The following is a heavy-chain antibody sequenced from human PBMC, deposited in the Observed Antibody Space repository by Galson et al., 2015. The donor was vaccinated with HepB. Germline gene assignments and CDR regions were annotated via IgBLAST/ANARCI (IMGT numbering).Heavy chain of an antibody. D-gene: IGHD6-6*01. CDR1: GGTFSSYA. CDR2: IIPIFGTA. J-gene: IGHJ4*02. V-gene: IGHV1-69*06. Sequence: SVKVSCKASGGTFSSYAISWVRQAPGQGLEWMGGIIPIFGTANYAQKFQGRVTITADKSTSTAYMELSSLRSEDTAVYYCARGWAAARPFPIDYWGQGTLVTVSS. CDR3: ARGWAAARPFPIDY.